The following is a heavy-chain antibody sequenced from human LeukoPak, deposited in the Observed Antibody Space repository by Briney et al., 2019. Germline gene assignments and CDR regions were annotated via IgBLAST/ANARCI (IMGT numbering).Heavy chain of an antibody. D-gene: IGHD3-10*01. Sequence: PGGSLRLSCAASGFTFSAYDMSWVRQAPGKGLEWVSVICGSGGTTYYADSVKGRFTISRDNSKNTLYLQMNSLRADDTAIYFCAAETPYYYDSGSSAMDVWGKGTTVTVSS. V-gene: IGHV3-23*01. CDR2: ICGSGGTT. CDR3: AAETPYYYDSGSSAMDV. J-gene: IGHJ6*03. CDR1: GFTFSAYD.